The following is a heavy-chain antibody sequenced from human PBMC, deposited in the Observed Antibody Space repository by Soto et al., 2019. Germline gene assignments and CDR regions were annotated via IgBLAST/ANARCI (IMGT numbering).Heavy chain of an antibody. J-gene: IGHJ4*02. D-gene: IGHD3-10*01. V-gene: IGHV1-18*01. Sequence: QLQLVQSGVEVKKPGSSLKVSCQASGDTLTSYGISWVRQAPGQGLEWMGWVSPYSGNTNYSPKVQGRVTLTTGTTTSTAYMELRSLTSDDTAVYYCAAGTFLGPWQYWGQGTLVTV. CDR2: VSPYSGNT. CDR1: GDTLTSYG. CDR3: AAGTFLGPWQY.